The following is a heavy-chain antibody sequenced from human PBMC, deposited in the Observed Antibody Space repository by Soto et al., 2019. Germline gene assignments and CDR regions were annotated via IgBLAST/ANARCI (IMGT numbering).Heavy chain of an antibody. D-gene: IGHD1-26*01. CDR3: AKDREVIGGAPIPLLLVY. V-gene: IGHV3-23*01. CDR2: ISGSGGST. J-gene: IGHJ4*02. Sequence: EVQLLESGGGLVQPGGSLRLSCAASGFTFSSYAMSWVRQAPGKGLEWVSAISGSGGSTYYADSVKGRFTISRDNSKNTLYLQMNSLRAEDTAVYYCAKDREVIGGAPIPLLLVYWGQGTLVTVSS. CDR1: GFTFSSYA.